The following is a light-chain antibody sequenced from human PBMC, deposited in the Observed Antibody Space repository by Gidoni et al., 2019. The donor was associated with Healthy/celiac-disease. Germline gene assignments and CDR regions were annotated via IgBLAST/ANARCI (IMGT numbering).Light chain of an antibody. CDR3: QQYGSSSPT. J-gene: IGKJ4*01. CDR1: QSVSSSY. V-gene: IGKV3-20*01. CDR2: GAS. Sequence: EIGLTQSPGTLSLSPGERATLSCRASQSVSSSYLAWYQQKPGQAPRLLIYGASSRATGIPDRFSGSGSGTDFTLTISRLEPEDFAVYYCQQYGSSSPTFGGGTKVEIK.